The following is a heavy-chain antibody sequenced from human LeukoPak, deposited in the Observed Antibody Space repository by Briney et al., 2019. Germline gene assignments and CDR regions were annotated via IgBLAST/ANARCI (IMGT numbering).Heavy chain of an antibody. J-gene: IGHJ6*03. CDR1: GFTFSSSG. CDR2: IRYDGSKK. CDR3: AKDTTGGYDEYYYYYLDV. V-gene: IGHV3-30*02. D-gene: IGHD5-12*01. Sequence: PGGSLRLSCAASGFTFSSSGMHWGRQAPGKGLEWVAFIRYDGSKKYYADSVKGRFTFSRDNSKNTLYLQMNSLRAEDTAVYYCAKDTTGGYDEYYYYYLDVWGKGTTVTVSS.